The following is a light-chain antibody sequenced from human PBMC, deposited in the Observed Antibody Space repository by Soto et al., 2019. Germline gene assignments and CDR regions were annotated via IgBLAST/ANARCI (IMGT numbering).Light chain of an antibody. CDR1: QSVSSSY. CDR2: GAS. J-gene: IGKJ1*01. Sequence: EIVLTQSLGTLSLSPGERATLSCRASQSVSSSYLAWYQQKPGQAPMLLIYGASSRATGIPDRFSGSGSGTEFTLTISSLQSEDSAVYYCQQYVHWPPGAFGQGTTVEIK. V-gene: IGKV3-20*01. CDR3: QQYVHWPPGA.